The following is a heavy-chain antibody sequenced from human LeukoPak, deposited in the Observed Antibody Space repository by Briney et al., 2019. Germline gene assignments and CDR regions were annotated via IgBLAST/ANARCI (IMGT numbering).Heavy chain of an antibody. CDR3: AKSFEVDYWFDP. J-gene: IGHJ5*02. D-gene: IGHD3-3*01. Sequence: GGSLRLSCAASGFTFSSYAMRWVRQAPGKGLEWVSGISGSGGSTYYADSVKGRFTISRDNSKNTLYLQMNSLRAEDTAVYYCAKSFEVDYWFDPWGQGTLVTVSS. CDR2: ISGSGGST. V-gene: IGHV3-23*01. CDR1: GFTFSSYA.